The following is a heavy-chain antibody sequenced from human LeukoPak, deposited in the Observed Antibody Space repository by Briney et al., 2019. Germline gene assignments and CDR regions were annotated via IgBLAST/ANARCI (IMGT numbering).Heavy chain of an antibody. CDR3: ARCATYYYGSSGFSYFDY. V-gene: IGHV4-34*01. J-gene: IGHJ4*02. CDR2: INHSGST. Sequence: SETLSLTCAVSGGSFSGYYWSWIRQPPGKGLEWIGEINHSGSTNYNPSLKSRVTISVDTSKNQFSLQLSSVTAADTAVYYCARCATYYYGSSGFSYFDYWGQGTLGTVSS. CDR1: GGSFSGYY. D-gene: IGHD3-22*01.